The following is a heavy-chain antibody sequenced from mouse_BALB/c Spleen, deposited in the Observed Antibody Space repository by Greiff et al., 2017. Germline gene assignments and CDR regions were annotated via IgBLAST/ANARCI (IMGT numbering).Heavy chain of an antibody. CDR3: ARGITTDYFDY. D-gene: IGHD2-4*01. Sequence: VQLQQSGAELARPGASVKMSCKASGYTFTSYTMHWVKQRPGQGLEWIGYINPSSGYTNYNQKFKDKATLTADKSSSTAYMQLSSLTSEDSAVHYCARGITTDYFDYWGQGTTLTVSS. J-gene: IGHJ2*01. V-gene: IGHV1-4*01. CDR1: GYTFTSYT. CDR2: INPSSGYT.